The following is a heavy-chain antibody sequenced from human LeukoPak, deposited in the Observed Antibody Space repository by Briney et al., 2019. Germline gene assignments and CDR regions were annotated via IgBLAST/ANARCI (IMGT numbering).Heavy chain of an antibody. V-gene: IGHV4-39*07. D-gene: IGHD6-19*01. CDR2: IYYSGST. Sequence: PSETLSLTCTVSGGSISSSSYYWGWIRQPPGKGLEWIGCIYYSGSTYYNPSLKSRVTISVDTSKNQFSLKLSSVTAADTAVYYCARERVAGVDYWGQGTLVTVSS. CDR3: ARERVAGVDY. CDR1: GGSISSSSYY. J-gene: IGHJ4*02.